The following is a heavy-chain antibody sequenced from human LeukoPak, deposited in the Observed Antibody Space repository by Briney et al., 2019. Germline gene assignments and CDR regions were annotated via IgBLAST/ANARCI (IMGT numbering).Heavy chain of an antibody. CDR2: INPYNGNT. J-gene: IGHJ3*02. Sequence: GALVKVSCKASADAFSSYGISWVRQAPGQGLAWMGWINPYNGNTKSAQEVQGRVTMSTDTSTNTVYMELRSLRSDDTAVYYCASTGYSVEGAFDIWGQGTMVTVSS. CDR3: ASTGYSVEGAFDI. CDR1: ADAFSSYG. D-gene: IGHD3-9*01. V-gene: IGHV1-18*01.